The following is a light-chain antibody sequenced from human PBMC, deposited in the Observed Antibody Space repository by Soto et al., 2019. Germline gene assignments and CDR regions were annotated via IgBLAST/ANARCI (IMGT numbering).Light chain of an antibody. J-gene: IGLJ2*01. V-gene: IGLV1-44*01. CDR2: KND. CDR3: AAWDDTLNGVV. CDR1: RSNIGSNT. Sequence: SVLTQPPSASGTPGQRVTISCSGSRSNIGSNTVNWYQLLPGTAPKLLICKNDQRPSGVPDRFSGSKSGTSASLAISGLQSEDEADYYCAAWDDTLNGVVFGGGTKLTVL.